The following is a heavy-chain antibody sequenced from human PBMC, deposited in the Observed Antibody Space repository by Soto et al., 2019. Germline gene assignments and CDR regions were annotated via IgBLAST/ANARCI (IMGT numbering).Heavy chain of an antibody. D-gene: IGHD4-17*01. V-gene: IGHV4-30-4*01. CDR3: ARGLYGYYAFDH. J-gene: IGHJ4*02. Sequence: SETLSLTCTVSGGSISRGDYYWSWIRQPPGKGLEWIGYIYYSGDTYYNPSLKSRLTISLDTSNNHFSLKLSSVTAADTAVYYCARGLYGYYAFDHWGQGALVTVSS. CDR2: IYYSGDT. CDR1: GGSISRGDYY.